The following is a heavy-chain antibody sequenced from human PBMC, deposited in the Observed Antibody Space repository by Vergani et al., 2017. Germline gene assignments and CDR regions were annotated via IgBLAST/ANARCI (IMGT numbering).Heavy chain of an antibody. CDR1: GYTFTGYY. J-gene: IGHJ4*02. CDR3: ARGQWLPTLSFDY. Sequence: QVQLVQSGAEVKKPGASVKVSCKASGYTFTGYYMHWVRQAPGQGLEGMGWINPNRGGTNYAQKFQGRVTMTRDTSISTAYMELSRLRSDETAVYYCARGQWLPTLSFDYWGQGTLVTVSS. CDR2: INPNRGGT. D-gene: IGHD6-19*01. V-gene: IGHV1-2*02.